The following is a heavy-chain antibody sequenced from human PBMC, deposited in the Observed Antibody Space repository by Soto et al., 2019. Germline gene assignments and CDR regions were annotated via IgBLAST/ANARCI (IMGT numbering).Heavy chain of an antibody. Sequence: ASVKVSCKASGVTFSSYAISWVRQAPGQGLEWMGGIIPIFGIANYAQKFQGRVTITADKSTSTAYMELSSLRSEDTAVYYCAREAAGGTTSLSYYYYGMDVWGQGTTVTVSS. CDR3: AREAAGGTTSLSYYYYGMDV. CDR2: IIPIFGIA. D-gene: IGHD1-7*01. J-gene: IGHJ6*02. V-gene: IGHV1-69*10. CDR1: GVTFSSYA.